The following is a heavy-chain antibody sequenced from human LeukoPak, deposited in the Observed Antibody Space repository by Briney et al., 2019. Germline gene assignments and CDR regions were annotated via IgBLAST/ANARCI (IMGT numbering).Heavy chain of an antibody. CDR3: ARPDYYGSGSDPAFDI. V-gene: IGHV1-69*06. D-gene: IGHD3-10*01. Sequence: ASVKVSCKASGGTFSSYTISWVRQAPGQGLEWMGGIIPNFGTPNYAQKFQGRVTITADKSTSTAYMELSSLRSEDTAVYYCARPDYYGSGSDPAFDIWGQGTMVTVSS. CDR2: IIPNFGTP. J-gene: IGHJ3*02. CDR1: GGTFSSYT.